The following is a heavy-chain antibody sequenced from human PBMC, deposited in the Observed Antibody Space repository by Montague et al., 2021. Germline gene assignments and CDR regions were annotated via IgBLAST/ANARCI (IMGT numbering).Heavy chain of an antibody. CDR1: GFNVNRHY. J-gene: IGHJ4*02. D-gene: IGHD3-10*01. CDR3: ARDESNTSSLDY. Sequence: YLRLSCAVSGFNVNRHYMSLVRQAPGKGLEWVSVTSTGGSAYYADSVKGRFTVTRDSSKNMVYLQMDSLRAEDTAVYFCARDESNTSSLDYWGQGTLVTVSS. CDR2: TSTGGSA. V-gene: IGHV3-53*01.